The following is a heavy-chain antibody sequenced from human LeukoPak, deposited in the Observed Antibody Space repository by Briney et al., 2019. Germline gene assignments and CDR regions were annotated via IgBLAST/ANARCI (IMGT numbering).Heavy chain of an antibody. J-gene: IGHJ6*03. CDR3: ARGKDYYYYYMDV. V-gene: IGHV4-34*01. CDR2: INHSGST. Sequence: SETLSLTCAVYGGSFSGYYWSWIRQPPGKGLEWIGEINHSGSTNYNPSLKSRVTISVDTSKNQFSLKLSSVTAADTVVYYCARGKDYYYYYMDVWGKGTTVTVSS. CDR1: GGSFSGYY.